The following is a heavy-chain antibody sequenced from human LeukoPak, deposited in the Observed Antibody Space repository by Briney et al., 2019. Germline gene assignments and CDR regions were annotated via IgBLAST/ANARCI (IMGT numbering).Heavy chain of an antibody. Sequence: GGSLRLSCAASGFTFSSYGMHWVRQAPGKGLEWVAFIRYDGSNKYYADSVKGRFTISRDNSKNTLYLQMNSLRAEDTAVYYCAPSGDSSGYYYRPFDYWGQGTLVTVSS. V-gene: IGHV3-30*02. CDR1: GFTFSSYG. CDR3: APSGDSSGYYYRPFDY. D-gene: IGHD3-22*01. J-gene: IGHJ4*02. CDR2: IRYDGSNK.